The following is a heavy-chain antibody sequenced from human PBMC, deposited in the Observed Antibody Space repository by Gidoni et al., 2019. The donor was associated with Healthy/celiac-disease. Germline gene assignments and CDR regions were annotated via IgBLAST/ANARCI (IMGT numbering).Heavy chain of an antibody. J-gene: IGHJ4*02. V-gene: IGHV5-51*03. CDR2: IYPGDSDT. D-gene: IGHD6-13*01. CDR1: GYRSTSYW. CDR3: ARMSGVIQQLVPHFDY. Sequence: EVQLEQSGAEVKKPGESLKIYCKGSGYRSTSYWIGWVRQMPGKGLEWMRIIYPGDSDTRYSPSFQGQVTISADKSISTAYLQWSSLKASDTAMYYCARMSGVIQQLVPHFDYWGQGTLVTVSS.